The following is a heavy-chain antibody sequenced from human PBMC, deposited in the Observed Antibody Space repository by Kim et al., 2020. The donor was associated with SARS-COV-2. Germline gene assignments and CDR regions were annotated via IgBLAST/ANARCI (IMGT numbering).Heavy chain of an antibody. CDR2: INTNTGKP. CDR3: ARGAPGAWYFDY. V-gene: IGHV7-4-1*04. J-gene: IGHJ4*02. Sequence: EYMGWINTNTGKPAYAQAFTGRFVFSLDTSVSMAYLQITGLRADDSAVYYCARGAPGAWYFDYWGQGSLVTVSS. D-gene: IGHD6-13*01.